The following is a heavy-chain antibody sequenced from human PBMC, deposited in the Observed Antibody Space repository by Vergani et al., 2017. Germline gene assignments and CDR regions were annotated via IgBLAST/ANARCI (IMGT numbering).Heavy chain of an antibody. V-gene: IGHV1-69*01. CDR3: ARARDCSSTSCYTNYFDY. CDR1: GGTFSSCA. J-gene: IGHJ4*02. Sequence: QVQLVQSGAEVKKPGSSVKVSCKASGGTFSSCAISWVRQAPGQGLEWMGGIIPIFGTANYAQKFQGRVTITADESTRTAYMELSSLRSEDTAVYYCARARDCSSTSCYTNYFDYWGQGTLVTVSS. CDR2: IIPIFGTA. D-gene: IGHD2-2*02.